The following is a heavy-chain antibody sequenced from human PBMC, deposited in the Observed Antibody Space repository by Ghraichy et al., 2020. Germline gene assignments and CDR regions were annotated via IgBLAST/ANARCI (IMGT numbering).Heavy chain of an antibody. CDR2: LSSKGHFL. CDR1: GFTFSSYS. CDR3: ARERLYFYDGSGHYYFDC. J-gene: IGHJ4*02. Sequence: SLNISCAASGFTFSSYSMHWVRQAPGKGLEWVSSLSSKGHFLYYADSVNGRFTISRDNAKNSLYLQLNSLTAEDSAVYYCARERLYFYDGSGHYYFDCWGQGTLVTVSS. D-gene: IGHD3-22*01. V-gene: IGHV3-21*01.